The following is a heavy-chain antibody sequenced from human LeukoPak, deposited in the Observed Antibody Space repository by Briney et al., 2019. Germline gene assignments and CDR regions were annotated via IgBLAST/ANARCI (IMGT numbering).Heavy chain of an antibody. V-gene: IGHV3-23*01. CDR2: MTGTGGST. J-gene: IGHJ4*02. Sequence: GGSLRLSCAASGFTFSSYAMSWVRQAPGKGLEWVSAMTGTGGSTYYADSVKGRFTISRDNSKNTLYLQMNSLRAEDTAVYYCAQISHSSGWYWGQGTLVTVSS. CDR3: AQISHSSGWY. CDR1: GFTFSSYA. D-gene: IGHD6-19*01.